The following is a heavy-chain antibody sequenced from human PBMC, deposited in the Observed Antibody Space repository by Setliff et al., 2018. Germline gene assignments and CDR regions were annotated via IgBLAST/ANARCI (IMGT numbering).Heavy chain of an antibody. J-gene: IGHJ4*02. Sequence: SETLSLTCTVSGGSVSDSTYYWGWVRQPPGKGLEWIGSIYYSGSTYYNPSLRSRVTISVDTSKNQFSLKLSSVTAADTAVYYCARGRAGHSGHWGQGTLVTVSS. CDR1: GGSVSDSTYY. D-gene: IGHD6-19*01. V-gene: IGHV4-39*07. CDR2: IYYSGST. CDR3: ARGRAGHSGH.